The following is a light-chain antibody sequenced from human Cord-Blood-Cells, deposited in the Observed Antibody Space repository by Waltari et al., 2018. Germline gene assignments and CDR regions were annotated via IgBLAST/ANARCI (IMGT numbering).Light chain of an antibody. CDR1: QGSRND. Sequence: DIQMTQSPSSLSASVGDRVTITCRASQGSRNDLGWYKQKPGKAPKRLIYAASSLQSGVPSRFSGSGSGTEFTLTISSLQPEDFATYYCLQHNSYPITFGQGTRLEIK. CDR2: AAS. V-gene: IGKV1-17*01. CDR3: LQHNSYPIT. J-gene: IGKJ5*01.